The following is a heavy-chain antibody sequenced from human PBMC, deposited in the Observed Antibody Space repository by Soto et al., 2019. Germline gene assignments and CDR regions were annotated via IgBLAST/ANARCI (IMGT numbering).Heavy chain of an antibody. D-gene: IGHD4-17*01. CDR1: GFSLSTSGVG. J-gene: IGHJ4*02. CDR2: IYWDDDK. Sequence: QITLKESGPTLVKPTQTLTLTCTFSGFSLSTSGVGVGWIRQPPGKALEWLALIYWDDDKRYSPSLKSRLTITKDTSKNQVVLTMTNMDPVDTATYYCACETPATVVTSYFDYWGQGTLVTVSS. CDR3: ACETPATVVTSYFDY. V-gene: IGHV2-5*02.